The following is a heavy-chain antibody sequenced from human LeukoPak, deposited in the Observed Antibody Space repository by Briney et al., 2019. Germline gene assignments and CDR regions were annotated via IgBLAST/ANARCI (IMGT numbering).Heavy chain of an antibody. D-gene: IGHD1-26*01. Sequence: ASVKVFCKVSGYTFTDYYMHWVQQAPGKGLEWMGLVDPEDGETIYAEKFQGRVTITADTSTDTAYMELSSLRSEDTAVYYCATGMGSYPREYWGQGTLVTVSS. J-gene: IGHJ4*02. CDR2: VDPEDGET. V-gene: IGHV1-69-2*01. CDR3: ATGMGSYPREY. CDR1: GYTFTDYY.